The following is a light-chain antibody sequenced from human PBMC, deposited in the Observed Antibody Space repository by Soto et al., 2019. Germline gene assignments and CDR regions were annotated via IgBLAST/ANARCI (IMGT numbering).Light chain of an antibody. CDR3: QQRFRWPLG. CDR2: DAS. V-gene: IGKV3-11*01. CDR1: QNVTNY. Sequence: EIFLTQSPHTLSLSPDERATLSCRPSQNVTNYIAWYQQRPGQAPRLLIYDASNRATGVPARFSGSGSGTDFTLTISDLQAEDVGIYYCQQRFRWPLGFGEGTKVDIK. J-gene: IGKJ4*01.